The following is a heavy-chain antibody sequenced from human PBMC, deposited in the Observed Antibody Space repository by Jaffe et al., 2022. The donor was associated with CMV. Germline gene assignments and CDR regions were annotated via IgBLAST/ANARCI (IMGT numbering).Heavy chain of an antibody. CDR1: GYSFTSYW. CDR3: ARRPQAYYSGSGQGWFDP. D-gene: IGHD3-10*01. V-gene: IGHV5-10-1*03. CDR2: IDPSDSYT. Sequence: EVQLVQSGAEVKKPGESLRISCKGSGYSFTSYWISWVRQMPGKGLEWMGRIDPSDSYTNYSPSFQGHVTISADKSISTAYLQWSSLKASDTAMYYCARRPQAYYSGSGQGWFDPWGQGTLVTVSS. J-gene: IGHJ5*02.